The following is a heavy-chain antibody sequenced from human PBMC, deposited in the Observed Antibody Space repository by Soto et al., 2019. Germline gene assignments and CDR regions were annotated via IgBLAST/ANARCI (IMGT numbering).Heavy chain of an antibody. CDR3: ARPKRRGYDRGDSYYHTMDV. J-gene: IGHJ6*02. D-gene: IGHD3-22*01. CDR1: GGTSSNFV. V-gene: IGHV1-69*06. CDR2: ILPMFGAV. Sequence: QVQLVQSGTEVKKSGSSVKVSCKASGGTSSNFVITWVRQVPGQGLEWLGGILPMFGAVKYAQKFQDRLTITADRSTNTAAMELGSLRPEDTAVYYCARPKRRGYDRGDSYYHTMDVWGHGTTVTVS.